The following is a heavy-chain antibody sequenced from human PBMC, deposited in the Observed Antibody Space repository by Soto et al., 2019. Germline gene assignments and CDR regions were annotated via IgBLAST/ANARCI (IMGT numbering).Heavy chain of an antibody. CDR3: AVLKRIVAGDY. CDR1: GGSVSGGSYY. D-gene: IGHD3-16*02. V-gene: IGHV4-61*01. J-gene: IGHJ4*02. Sequence: QVQLQESGPGLVKSSETLSLTCTVSGGSVSGGSYYRSWIRQPPGKGLEWVGYIYDRGSTNYNPSLQSRVTISADTSKNQFSLKLNSVTAADTAVYYCAVLKRIVAGDYWGQGTLVTVSS. CDR2: IYDRGST.